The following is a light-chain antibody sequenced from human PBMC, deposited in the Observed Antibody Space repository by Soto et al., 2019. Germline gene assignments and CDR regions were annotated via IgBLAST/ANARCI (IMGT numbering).Light chain of an antibody. CDR2: DAS. Sequence: DIQMTQNPSTLSASVGDRVTITCRASQSISTWMAWYQQKPGKAPKLLMYDASSLESGVPSRFSGSGSGTEFTLTISSLQPDDFATYYCQQYGTYLWTFGQGSKVDVK. CDR3: QQYGTYLWT. CDR1: QSISTW. V-gene: IGKV1-5*01. J-gene: IGKJ1*01.